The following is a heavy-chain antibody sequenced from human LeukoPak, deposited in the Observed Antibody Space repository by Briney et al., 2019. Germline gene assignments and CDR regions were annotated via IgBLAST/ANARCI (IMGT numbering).Heavy chain of an antibody. CDR3: AREGDQGADY. CDR1: GDTFNDYA. CDR2: IIPIFGTV. J-gene: IGHJ4*02. V-gene: IGHV1-69*13. Sequence: SVKVSCKASGDTFNDYAISWVRQAPGRGLEWLGQIIPIFGTVKYAQKFKGRVTISADESTTTAYLELSRLRSDDTAVYYCAREGDQGADYWGQGTLVTVSS.